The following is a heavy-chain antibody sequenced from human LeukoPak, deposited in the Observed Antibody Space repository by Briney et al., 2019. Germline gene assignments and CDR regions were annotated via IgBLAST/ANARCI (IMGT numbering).Heavy chain of an antibody. D-gene: IGHD1-26*01. CDR1: GGSISSGSYY. CDR3: AREAGELLGAFDI. CDR2: IYTSGST. J-gene: IGHJ3*02. Sequence: PSETLSLTCTVSGGSISSGSYYWSWVRQPAGKGLEWIRRIYTSGSTNYNPSLKSRVTISVDTSKNQFSLKLSSVTAADTAVYYCAREAGELLGAFDIWGQGTMVTVSS. V-gene: IGHV4-61*02.